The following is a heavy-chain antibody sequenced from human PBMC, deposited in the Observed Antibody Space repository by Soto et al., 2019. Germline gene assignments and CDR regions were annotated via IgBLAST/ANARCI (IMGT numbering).Heavy chain of an antibody. CDR2: IYYSGST. CDR3: ARHRVLIAARRPELIRYNWFDP. V-gene: IGHV4-39*01. CDR1: GGSISSSSYY. Sequence: QLQLQESGPGLVKPSETLSLTCTVSGGSISSSSYYWGWIRQPPGKGLEWIGSIYYSGSTYYNPSLKSRVTISVDTSKNQFSLKLSSVTAADTAVYYCARHRVLIAARRPELIRYNWFDPWGQGTLVTVSS. J-gene: IGHJ5*02. D-gene: IGHD6-6*01.